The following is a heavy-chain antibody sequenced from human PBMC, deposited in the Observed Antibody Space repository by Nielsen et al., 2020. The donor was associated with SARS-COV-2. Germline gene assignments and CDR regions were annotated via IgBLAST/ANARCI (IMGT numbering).Heavy chain of an antibody. CDR3: AREQLRATGMDV. Sequence: SVKVSCKASGGIFSSYAISWVRQAPRQGLEWMGRIIPILGLANYTQKFQGRVTITADKSTSTAYMELSSLRSEDTAVYYCAREQLRATGMDVWGQGTTVTVSS. D-gene: IGHD3-10*01. J-gene: IGHJ6*02. CDR1: GGIFSSYA. CDR2: IIPILGLA. V-gene: IGHV1-69*04.